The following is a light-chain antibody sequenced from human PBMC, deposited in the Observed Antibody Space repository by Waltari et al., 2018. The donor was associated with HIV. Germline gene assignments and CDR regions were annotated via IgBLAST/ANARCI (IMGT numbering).Light chain of an antibody. J-gene: IGKJ5*01. CDR2: GVS. CDR1: QYIHNS. CDR3: QQEESFPST. Sequence: DIQMTQSPSSLSASVGDRVSITCRASQYIHNSLAWFQQKPGKAPKSLIYGVSTLQSGVPSKFSGSKAGTKGTLTSTSLLPEDFGREGGQQEESFPSTFGQGTRLDI. V-gene: IGKV1-16*02.